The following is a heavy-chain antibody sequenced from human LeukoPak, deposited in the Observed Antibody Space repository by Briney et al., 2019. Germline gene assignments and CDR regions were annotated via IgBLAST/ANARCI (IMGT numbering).Heavy chain of an antibody. J-gene: IGHJ4*02. V-gene: IGHV4-4*09. CDR1: GGSLTNYY. CDR2: IHSNGTT. CDR3: ARLNFRGGEALHFDS. D-gene: IGHD3-16*01. Sequence: SETLSLTCSVSGGSLTNYYWGWIRQPPGKGLEFIGYIHSNGTTNFDSSLQSRVAISLDTSKIQFSLRLYSVTAADTALYFCARLNFRGGEALHFDSWGQGTLVTVSS.